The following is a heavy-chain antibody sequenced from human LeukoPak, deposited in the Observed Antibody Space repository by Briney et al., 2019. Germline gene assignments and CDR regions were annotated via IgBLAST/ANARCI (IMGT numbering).Heavy chain of an antibody. J-gene: IGHJ4*02. V-gene: IGHV3-64*02. CDR2: ISSNGVKT. CDR1: GFTFSDYA. Sequence: TGGSLRLSCAASGFTFSDYAMHWVRQAPGRGLEYVSAISSNGVKTYYAESVKGRFTISRDNSMNTLYLEMGSLRAEDTAVYYCARGRGGSYDYWGQGTLVTVAS. D-gene: IGHD1-26*01. CDR3: ARGRGGSYDY.